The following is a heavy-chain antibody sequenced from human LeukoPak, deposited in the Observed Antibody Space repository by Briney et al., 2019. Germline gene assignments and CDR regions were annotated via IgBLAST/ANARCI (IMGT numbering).Heavy chain of an antibody. CDR2: IYYSGST. Sequence: SETLSLTCTVSGGSISSGGYYWSWIRQHPGKGLEWIGYIYYSGSTYYNPSLKSRVTISVDTSKNQFSLKLSSVTAADTAVYYCARAIAVADTNDYWGQGTLVTVSP. CDR3: ARAIAVADTNDY. D-gene: IGHD6-19*01. V-gene: IGHV4-31*03. J-gene: IGHJ4*02. CDR1: GGSISSGGYY.